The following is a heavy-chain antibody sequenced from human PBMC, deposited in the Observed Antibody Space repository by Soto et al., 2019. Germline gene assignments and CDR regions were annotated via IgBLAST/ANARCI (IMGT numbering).Heavy chain of an antibody. CDR3: ARDETYNNWTKCFDP. J-gene: IGHJ5*02. Sequence: PSETLSLTCAISGDSVSGDSVAWNWIRQSPSRGLEWLGRTYYRSKWYYDYSVTVKSRITINSDKSKNQFSLHLNSVNPEDTAEYYCARDETYNNWTKCFDPWGQGTLVTVSS. CDR1: GDSVSGDSVA. D-gene: IGHD1-1*01. V-gene: IGHV6-1*01. CDR2: TYYRSKWYY.